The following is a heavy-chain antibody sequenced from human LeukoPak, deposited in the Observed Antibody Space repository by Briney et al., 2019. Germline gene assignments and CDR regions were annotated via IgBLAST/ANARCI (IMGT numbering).Heavy chain of an antibody. V-gene: IGHV1-2*02. CDR2: INPNSGGT. CDR3: ARVVVAATGTWFDP. J-gene: IGHJ5*02. CDR1: GYTSTGYY. Sequence: ASVKASCKASGYTSTGYYMHWVRQAPGQGLEWMGWINPNSGGTNYAQKFQGRVTMTRDTSISTAYMELSRLRSDDTAVYYCARVVVAATGTWFDPWGQGTLVTVSS. D-gene: IGHD2-15*01.